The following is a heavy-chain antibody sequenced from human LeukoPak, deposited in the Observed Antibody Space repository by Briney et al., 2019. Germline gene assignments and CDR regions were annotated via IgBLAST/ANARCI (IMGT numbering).Heavy chain of an antibody. CDR1: GFTFNTNN. CDR2: ISSSSSYI. V-gene: IGHV3-21*01. Sequence: GGSLRLSCAASGFTFNTNNMNWVRQAPGKGLEWVSSISSSSSYIYYADSVKGRFTLSRDNAKNSLYLQMNSLRAEDTAVYYCARDSWHFFDIWGQGTMVTVSS. CDR3: ARDSWHFFDI. D-gene: IGHD5-12*01. J-gene: IGHJ3*02.